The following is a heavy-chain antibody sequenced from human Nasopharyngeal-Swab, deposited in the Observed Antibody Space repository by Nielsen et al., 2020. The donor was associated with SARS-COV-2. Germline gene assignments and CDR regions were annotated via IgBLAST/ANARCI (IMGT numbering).Heavy chain of an antibody. J-gene: IGHJ6*02. CDR3: ARDGLDYDFWSAYFMDV. CDR2: ISYDGSKK. V-gene: IGHV3-30*03. Sequence: GESLKISCAASGFTFTSYGMHWVRQAPGKGLEWVSVISYDGSKKYYTESVKGRFTISRDNAKNSLYLQMNSLRAEDTAVYYCARDGLDYDFWSAYFMDVWGQGTTVTVSS. CDR1: GFTFTSYG. D-gene: IGHD3-3*01.